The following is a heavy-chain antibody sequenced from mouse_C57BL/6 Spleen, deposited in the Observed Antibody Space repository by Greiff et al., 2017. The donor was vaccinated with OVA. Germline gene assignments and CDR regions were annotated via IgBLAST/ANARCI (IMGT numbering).Heavy chain of an antibody. CDR2: IHPSDSYT. Sequence: QVQLQQSGAELVKPGASVKVSCKASGYTFTSYWMHWVKQRPGPGLEWIGRIHPSDSYTNYNQQFKGKATLTVDKSSSTAYMQLSSLTSEDSAVYYCAIGAYGSRPYCYFDYWGQGTTLTVSS. CDR3: AIGAYGSRPYCYFDY. D-gene: IGHD1-1*01. V-gene: IGHV1-74*01. J-gene: IGHJ2*01. CDR1: GYTFTSYW.